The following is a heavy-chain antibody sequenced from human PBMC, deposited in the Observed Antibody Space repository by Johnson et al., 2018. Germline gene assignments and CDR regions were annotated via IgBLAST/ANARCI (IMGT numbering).Heavy chain of an antibody. J-gene: IGHJ6*03. V-gene: IGHV3-23*01. Sequence: VQLQESGGGLVQPGGSLRLSCAASGFTFNNYAMSWVRQAPGKGLEWVSAISGSGGSTYYADSVKGRFTIPRDNSKNTLYLQMNSLRAEGTAVYYCASRHYGDYYYYMDVWGKGTTVTVSS. CDR2: ISGSGGST. CDR1: GFTFNNYA. D-gene: IGHD4-17*01. CDR3: ASRHYGDYYYYMDV.